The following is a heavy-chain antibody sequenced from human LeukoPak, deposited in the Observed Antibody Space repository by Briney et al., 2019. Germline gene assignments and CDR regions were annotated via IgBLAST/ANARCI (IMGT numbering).Heavy chain of an antibody. Sequence: GGSLILSCAASGFTVCSNYMSWVRQAPGKGLEWVSVIYSGGNTYYADSVKGRFTISRDNSKNTLYLQMNSLRAEDTAVYYCARRPQYSGSYYDDAFGIWGQGTMVTVSS. D-gene: IGHD1-26*01. CDR2: IYSGGNT. V-gene: IGHV3-53*01. CDR3: ARRPQYSGSYYDDAFGI. J-gene: IGHJ3*02. CDR1: GFTVCSNY.